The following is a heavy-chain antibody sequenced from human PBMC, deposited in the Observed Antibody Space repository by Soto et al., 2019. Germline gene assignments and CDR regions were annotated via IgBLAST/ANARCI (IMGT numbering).Heavy chain of an antibody. Sequence: PSETLSLTCTVSGGSISSSSYYWGWIRQPPGKGLEWIGSIYYSGSTYYNPSLKSRVTISVDTSKNQFSLKLSSVTAADTAVYYCARSLGYSYGFSSVWYFDYWGQGTLVTVSS. J-gene: IGHJ4*02. CDR3: ARSLGYSYGFSSVWYFDY. V-gene: IGHV4-39*01. CDR1: GGSISSSSYY. CDR2: IYYSGST. D-gene: IGHD5-18*01.